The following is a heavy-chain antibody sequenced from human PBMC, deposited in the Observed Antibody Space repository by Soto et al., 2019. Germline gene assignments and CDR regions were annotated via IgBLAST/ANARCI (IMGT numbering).Heavy chain of an antibody. Sequence: QVQLVQSGAEVKKPGASVKVSCKASGYTFTSYGISWVRQAPGQGLEWMGWISAYNGNTNYAQKLQGRVTMTTDTSTSTAYMELRSLRSDDTAVYYCARDTVLYGSGSDAYYYGMDVWGQGTTVTVSS. CDR1: GYTFTSYG. CDR3: ARDTVLYGSGSDAYYYGMDV. CDR2: ISAYNGNT. D-gene: IGHD3-10*01. V-gene: IGHV1-18*01. J-gene: IGHJ6*02.